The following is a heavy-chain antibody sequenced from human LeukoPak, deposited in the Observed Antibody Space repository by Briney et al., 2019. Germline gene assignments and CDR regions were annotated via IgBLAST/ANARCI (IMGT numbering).Heavy chain of an antibody. V-gene: IGHV4-59*11. Sequence: SETLSLMCTVSGGGISSHYWSWIRQPPGKGLEWIGYIYYSGSTNYNPSLKSRVTISVDTSKNQFSLKLSSVTAADTAVYYCARVAVADYYYYYYYMDVWGKGTTVTVSS. J-gene: IGHJ6*03. CDR2: IYYSGST. D-gene: IGHD6-19*01. CDR1: GGGISSHY. CDR3: ARVAVADYYYYYYYMDV.